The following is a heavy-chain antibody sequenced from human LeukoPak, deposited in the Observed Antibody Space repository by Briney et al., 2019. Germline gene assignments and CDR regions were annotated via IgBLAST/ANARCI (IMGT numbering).Heavy chain of an antibody. CDR3: AKDREVVPAAMPADFDY. D-gene: IGHD2-2*01. V-gene: IGHV3-23*01. Sequence: GGCLRLSCAASGFTFSSYAMSWGRQAPGKGLEWGSAISGSGGSTYYADSVKGRFTIPRDNSKTTLYLQMTSLRAEDTAVYYCAKDREVVPAAMPADFDYWGQGTLVTVSS. J-gene: IGHJ4*02. CDR2: ISGSGGST. CDR1: GFTFSSYA.